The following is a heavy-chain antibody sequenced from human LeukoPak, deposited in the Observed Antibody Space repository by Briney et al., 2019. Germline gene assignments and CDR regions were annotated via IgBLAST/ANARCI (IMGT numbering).Heavy chain of an antibody. D-gene: IGHD5-12*01. CDR1: GGSISSGSYY. Sequence: PSETLSLNCTVSGGSISSGSYYWSWIRQPAGKGLEWIGRIYTSGSTNYNPSLKSRVTISVDTSTNQFSLKLSSVTAADTAVYYCARGRVATITSGYTYNGMDVWGQGTTVTVSS. J-gene: IGHJ6*02. CDR3: ARGRVATITSGYTYNGMDV. V-gene: IGHV4-61*02. CDR2: IYTSGST.